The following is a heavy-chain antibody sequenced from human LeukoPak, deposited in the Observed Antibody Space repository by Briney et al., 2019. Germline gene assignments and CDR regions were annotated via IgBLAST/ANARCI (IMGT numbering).Heavy chain of an antibody. CDR1: GFTFSTYS. CDR3: TREFCRGGSCYSGGY. Sequence: GGSLRLSCAASGFTFSTYSMDWFRQAPGHGLEWTSSISGIGTYTYDVDSIKGRFIIPRDNVKESVYLQMNTLRAEDTTAYYCTREFCRGGSCYSGGYWCQGALVTVSA. V-gene: IGHV3-21*01. D-gene: IGHD2-15*01. J-gene: IGHJ4*02. CDR2: ISGIGTYT.